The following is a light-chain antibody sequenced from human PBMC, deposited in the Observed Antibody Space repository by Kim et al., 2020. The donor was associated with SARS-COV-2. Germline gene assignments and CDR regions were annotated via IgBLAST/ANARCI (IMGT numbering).Light chain of an antibody. J-gene: IGLJ3*02. CDR2: EVD. V-gene: IGLV2-23*02. CDR1: SRDVGSYNL. CDR3: CSYAGTSTQV. Sequence: QSALTQPASVSGSPGQSITISCTGTSRDVGSYNLVSWYQQYPGKAPKLMIYEVDKWPSGVSNRFSGSKSGNTASLTISGLQAEDEADYYCCSYAGTSTQVFGGGTKVTVL.